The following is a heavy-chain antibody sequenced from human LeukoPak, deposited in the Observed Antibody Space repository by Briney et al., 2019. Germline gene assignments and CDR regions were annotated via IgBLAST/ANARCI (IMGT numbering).Heavy chain of an antibody. CDR2: ISSSSSYI. CDR1: GFTFSSYS. CDR3: ARVGVVHAFDI. Sequence: GGSLRLSCAASGFTFSSYSMNWVRQAPGKGLEWVSSISSSSSYIYYADSVKGRFTISGDNAKNSLYLQMNSLRAEDTAVYYCARVGVVHAFDIWGQGTMVTVSS. V-gene: IGHV3-21*01. J-gene: IGHJ3*02. D-gene: IGHD2-15*01.